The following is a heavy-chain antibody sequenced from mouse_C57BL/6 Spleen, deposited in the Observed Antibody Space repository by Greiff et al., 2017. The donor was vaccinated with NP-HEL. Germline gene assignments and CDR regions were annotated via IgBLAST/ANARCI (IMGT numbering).Heavy chain of an antibody. J-gene: IGHJ4*01. D-gene: IGHD2-5*01. CDR3: ARSNGAMDY. CDR2: INPGSGGT. Sequence: VQLQQSGAELVRPGTSVKVSCKASGYAFTTYLIEWVKQRPGQGLEWIGVINPGSGGTNYNEKFKGKATLTADKSSSTAYMQLSSLTSEDSAVYFCARSNGAMDYWGQGTSVTVSS. V-gene: IGHV1-54*01. CDR1: GYAFTTYL.